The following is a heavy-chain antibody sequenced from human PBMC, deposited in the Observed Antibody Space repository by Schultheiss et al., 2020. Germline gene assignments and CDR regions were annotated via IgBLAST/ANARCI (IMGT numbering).Heavy chain of an antibody. CDR2: ISSGSAHT. Sequence: GGSLRLSCAASGFTFSDYYMSWIRQAPGKGLEWISYISSGSAHTNYADSVRGRFTISRDNSKNTLYLQMNSLRAEDTAVYYCAPRWVGSWGQGTLVTVSS. CDR1: GFTFSDYY. J-gene: IGHJ4*02. CDR3: APRWVGS. V-gene: IGHV3-11*03. D-gene: IGHD4-23*01.